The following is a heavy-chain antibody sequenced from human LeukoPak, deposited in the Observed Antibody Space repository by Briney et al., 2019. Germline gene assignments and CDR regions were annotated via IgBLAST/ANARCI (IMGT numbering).Heavy chain of an antibody. D-gene: IGHD1-26*01. CDR1: GFTFSSYS. V-gene: IGHV3-21*01. CDR3: AREFEGTASGAGY. CDR2: MSVGSGLI. Sequence: PGGSLRLSCAASGFTFSSYSMNWIRQAPGKGLEWVSSMSVGSGLIYYAESVKGRFTVSRGNAKKSLYLQTNSLRAEDTAVYYCAREFEGTASGAGYWGQGTLVTVSS. J-gene: IGHJ4*02.